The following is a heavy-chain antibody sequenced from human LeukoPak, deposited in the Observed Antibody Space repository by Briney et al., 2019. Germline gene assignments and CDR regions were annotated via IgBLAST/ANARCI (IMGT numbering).Heavy chain of an antibody. CDR1: GFTFSSYW. J-gene: IGHJ5*02. V-gene: IGHV3-7*01. CDR2: IKQDGSEK. CDR3: ARVVMYNWFDP. Sequence: PGGSLRLSCAASGFTFSSYWMSWVRQAPGKRLEWVANIKQDGSEKYYVDSVKGRFTISRDNAKNSLYLQMNSLRAEDTAVYYCARVVMYNWFDPWGQGTLVTVSS. D-gene: IGHD1-26*01.